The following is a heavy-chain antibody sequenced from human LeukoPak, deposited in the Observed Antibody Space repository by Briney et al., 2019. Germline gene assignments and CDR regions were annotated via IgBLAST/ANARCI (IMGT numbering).Heavy chain of an antibody. Sequence: SETLSLTCTVSGGSMHTYYWSWIRQTPGKGLEWIGYIFYSGSTNYNPSLRSRVTISIDTSKNQFSLKLSSVTAADTAVYYCARGDRYYDILTGYYSGADYYYYGMDVWGQGTTVTVSS. CDR3: ARGDRYYDILTGYYSGADYYYYGMDV. J-gene: IGHJ6*02. CDR2: IFYSGST. V-gene: IGHV4-59*01. D-gene: IGHD3-9*01. CDR1: GGSMHTYY.